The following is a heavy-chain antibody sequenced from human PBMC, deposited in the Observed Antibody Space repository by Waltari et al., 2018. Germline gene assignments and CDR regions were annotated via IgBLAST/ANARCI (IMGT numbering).Heavy chain of an antibody. CDR1: GFIVSSDY. V-gene: IGHV3-53*02. CDR3: AGGTLPYWYFDL. Sequence: EVQLVETGGDLIQPGESLRLSCAASGFIVSSDYMAWVRQAPGKGGVWVSAIYRVVDTYYADAVKGRFTISTDNSKNTLYLQMNSLRADDTAVYYCAGGTLPYWYFDLWGRGTLVTVSS. J-gene: IGHJ2*01. D-gene: IGHD3-16*01. CDR2: IYRVVDT.